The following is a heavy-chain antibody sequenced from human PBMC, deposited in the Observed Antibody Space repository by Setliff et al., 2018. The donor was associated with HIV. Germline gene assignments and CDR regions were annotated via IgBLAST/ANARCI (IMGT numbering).Heavy chain of an antibody. CDR3: ARSLLPSITVAGTIGY. J-gene: IGHJ4*02. CDR1: GGSISSGVYY. Sequence: SETLSLTCTVSGGSISSGVYYWSWIRHHPGKGLEWIGYIHYSGSIYYNPSLKSRVTISVDTSKNQFSLKLSSVTAADTAVYYCARSLLPSITVAGTIGYWGQGSLVTV. CDR2: IHYSGSI. D-gene: IGHD6-19*01. V-gene: IGHV4-31*03.